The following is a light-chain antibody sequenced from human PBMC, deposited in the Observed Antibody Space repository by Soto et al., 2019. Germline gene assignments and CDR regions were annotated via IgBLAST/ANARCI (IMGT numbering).Light chain of an antibody. CDR3: SSYADSNSYV. J-gene: IGLJ1*01. Sequence: QSVLTQPPSASGSPGQSVTISCTGTSSDVGGYNYVYWYQQHPGKAPKLMIYEVTKRPSGVPDRFSGSKSGNTASLTFSGLQAEDEADYYCSSYADSNSYVFGTGTKGTVL. V-gene: IGLV2-8*01. CDR1: SSDVGGYNY. CDR2: EVT.